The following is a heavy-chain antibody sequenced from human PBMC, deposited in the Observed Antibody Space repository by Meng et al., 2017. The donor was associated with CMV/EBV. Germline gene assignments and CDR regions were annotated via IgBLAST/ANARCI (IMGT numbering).Heavy chain of an antibody. J-gene: IGHJ6*02. CDR2: INPNSGGT. D-gene: IGHD1-26*01. Sequence: ASVKVSCKASGYTFTGYYMHWVRQAPGQGLEWMGWINPNSGGTNYAQKSQGRVIMTRDTSISTAYMELSRLRSDDTAVYYCAREGGKVGATTGDYYYYSMDVWGQGTTVTVSS. CDR3: AREGGKVGATTGDYYYYSMDV. CDR1: GYTFTGYY. V-gene: IGHV1-2*02.